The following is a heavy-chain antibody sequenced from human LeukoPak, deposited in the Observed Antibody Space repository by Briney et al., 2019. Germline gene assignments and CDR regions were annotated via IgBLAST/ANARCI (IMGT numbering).Heavy chain of an antibody. CDR1: GGSFSGYY. CDR2: INHSGST. J-gene: IGHJ3*02. CDR3: ARVWSDAFDI. Sequence: SEALSLTCAVYGGSFSGYYWSWIRQPPGKGLEWIGEINHSGSTNYNPSLKSRVTISVDTSKNQFSLKLSSVTAADTAVYYCARVWSDAFDIWGQGTMVTVSS. D-gene: IGHD2-8*02. V-gene: IGHV4-34*01.